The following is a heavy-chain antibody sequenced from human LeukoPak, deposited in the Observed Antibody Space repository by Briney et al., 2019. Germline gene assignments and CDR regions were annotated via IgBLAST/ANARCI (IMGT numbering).Heavy chain of an antibody. Sequence: SETLSLTCAVYGGSFSGYYWSWIRQPPGEGLEWIGEINHSGSTNYNPSLKSRVTISVDTSKNQFSLKLSSVTAADTAVYYCARDNPGTYDSSGYDYWGQGTLVTVSS. V-gene: IGHV4-34*01. D-gene: IGHD3-22*01. J-gene: IGHJ4*02. CDR1: GGSFSGYY. CDR3: ARDNPGTYDSSGYDY. CDR2: INHSGST.